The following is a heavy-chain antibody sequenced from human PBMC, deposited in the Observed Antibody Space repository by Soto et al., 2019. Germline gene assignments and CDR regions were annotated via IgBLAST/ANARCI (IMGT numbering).Heavy chain of an antibody. D-gene: IGHD2-8*01. CDR3: ARDVRPAHTNWFYP. V-gene: IGHV4-31*03. CDR2: IYHSGST. CDR1: GGSISSGDYY. J-gene: IGHJ5*02. Sequence: SETLSLTCTVSGGSISSGDYYWSWVRQHPGKGLEWIGYIYHSGSTYYNPSLKSRVTISVDTSKNQFSLKLSSVTAADTAVYYCARDVRPAHTNWFYPWGQGTLVTVSS.